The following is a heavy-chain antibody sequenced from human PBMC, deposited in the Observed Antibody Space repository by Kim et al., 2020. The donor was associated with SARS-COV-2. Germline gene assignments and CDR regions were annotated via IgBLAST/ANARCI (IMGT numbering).Heavy chain of an antibody. CDR2: ISSSSSYI. CDR3: ARDRARWRGWNGGGMDV. V-gene: IGHV3-21*01. CDR1: GFTFSSYS. Sequence: GGSLRLSCAASGFTFSSYSMNWVRQAPGKGLEWVSSISSSSSYIYYADSVKGRFTISRDNAKNSLYLQMNSLRAEDTAVYYCARDRARWRGWNGGGMDVWGQGTTVTVSS. D-gene: IGHD1-1*01. J-gene: IGHJ6*02.